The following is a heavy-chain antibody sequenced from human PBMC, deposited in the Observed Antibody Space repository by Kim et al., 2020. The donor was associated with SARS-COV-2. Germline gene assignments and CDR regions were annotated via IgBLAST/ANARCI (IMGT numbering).Heavy chain of an antibody. J-gene: IGHJ4*02. V-gene: IGHV3-30*01. D-gene: IGHD3-10*01. CDR3: ASYGSGSYVTPFDY. Sequence: ADSGKGRFTISRDNSKNTLYLQMNSLRAEDTAVYYCASYGSGSYVTPFDYWGQGTLVTVSS.